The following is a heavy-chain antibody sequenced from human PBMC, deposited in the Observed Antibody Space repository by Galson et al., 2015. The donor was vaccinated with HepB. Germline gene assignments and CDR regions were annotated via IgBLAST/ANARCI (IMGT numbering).Heavy chain of an antibody. D-gene: IGHD6-19*01. V-gene: IGHV1-46*04. Sequence: SVKVSCKASGYTFTSYYMHWVRQAPGQGLEWMGIINPSGGSTSYAQKLQGRVTMTRDTSTSTVYMELSSLRSEDTAVYYCARDRGMKRYSSGAWGPIDAFDIWGQGTMVTVSS. CDR3: ARDRGMKRYSSGAWGPIDAFDI. CDR2: INPSGGST. CDR1: GYTFTSYY. J-gene: IGHJ3*02.